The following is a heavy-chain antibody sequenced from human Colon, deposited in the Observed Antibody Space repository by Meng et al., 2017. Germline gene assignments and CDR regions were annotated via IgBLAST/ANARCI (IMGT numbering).Heavy chain of an antibody. J-gene: IGHJ5*02. CDR2: ISAYNGNT. D-gene: IGHD4-17*01. Sequence: SVKVSCKASGYTFTSYGISWVRQAPGQGLNSMGWISAYNGNTNSTQKLQGRVTMTTDTSTSTAYMELRSLRSDDTAVYYFARDQQEYDYGDYGRGGVDPWGQGTLVTVSS. V-gene: IGHV1-18*01. CDR3: ARDQQEYDYGDYGRGGVDP. CDR1: GYTFTSYG.